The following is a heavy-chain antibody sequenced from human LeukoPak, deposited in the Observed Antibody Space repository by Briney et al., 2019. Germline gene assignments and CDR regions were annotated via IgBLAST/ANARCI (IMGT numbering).Heavy chain of an antibody. V-gene: IGHV3-21*04. J-gene: IGHJ4*02. Sequence: KSGGSLRLSCAASGFTFSSYSMNWVRQAPGKGLEWVSSISSSSSYIYYADSVKGRFTISRDNAKNSLYLQMNSLRAEDTAVYYCAKVGTIVVVPAAQYYFDYWGQGTLVTVSS. CDR3: AKVGTIVVVPAAQYYFDY. CDR2: ISSSSSYI. D-gene: IGHD2-2*01. CDR1: GFTFSSYS.